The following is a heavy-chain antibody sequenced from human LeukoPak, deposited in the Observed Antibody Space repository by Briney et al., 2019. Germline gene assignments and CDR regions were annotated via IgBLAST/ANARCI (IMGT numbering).Heavy chain of an antibody. D-gene: IGHD3/OR15-3a*01. CDR2: IIPIFGTA. J-gene: IGHJ5*02. CDR1: GGTFSSYA. Sequence: ASVKVSCKASGGTFSSYAISWVRQAPGQGLEWMGGIIPIFGTANYAQKFQGRVTITTDESTSTAYMELSSLRSEDTAVYYCARDFRTKNWFDPWGQGTLVTVSS. V-gene: IGHV1-69*05. CDR3: ARDFRTKNWFDP.